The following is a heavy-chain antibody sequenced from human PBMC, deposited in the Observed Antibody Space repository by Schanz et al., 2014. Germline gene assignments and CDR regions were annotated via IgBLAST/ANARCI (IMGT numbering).Heavy chain of an antibody. CDR2: IWYDGSNK. D-gene: IGHD2-15*01. J-gene: IGHJ6*02. CDR1: GFTFSSYG. CDR3: ARARRKSNYSGGRCFHCSYGGMDV. V-gene: IGHV3-33*08. Sequence: VQLVESGGGLVQPGGSLRLSCAVSGFTFSSYGLHWVRQAPGKGLEWVAFIWYDGSNKYYADSVKGRFTISRDNSKNTLYLQMNSLRAEDTAVYYCARARRKSNYSGGRCFHCSYGGMDVWGQGTTVTVSS.